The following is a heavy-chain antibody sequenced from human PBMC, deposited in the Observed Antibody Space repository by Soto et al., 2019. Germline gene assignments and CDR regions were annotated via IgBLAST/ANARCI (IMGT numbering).Heavy chain of an antibody. J-gene: IGHJ4*02. CDR1: AASFSKYY. CDR2: IYSNGNT. CDR3: ASVTFGGILLAH. Sequence: ETLSLTCTVSAASFSKYYWTWIRQPPGKGLEWIGYIYSNGNTNYNLSLEGRLTISIDTSKKEFSLKLTSVTAAAAAVYYCASVTFGGILLAHWGQGTLVTVSS. D-gene: IGHD3-16*01. V-gene: IGHV4-59*01.